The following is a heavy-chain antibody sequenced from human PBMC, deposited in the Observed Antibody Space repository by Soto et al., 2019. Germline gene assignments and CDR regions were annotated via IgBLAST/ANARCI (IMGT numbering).Heavy chain of an antibody. D-gene: IGHD6-13*01. Sequence: QVQLVESGGGVVQPGRSLRLSCAASGFTFSSYGMHWVRQAPGKGLEWVAVIWYDGSNKYYADSVKGRFTISRDNSKNTLDLQMNSLRAEDTAVYYCARDLRSWDFDYWGQGTLVTVSS. CDR2: IWYDGSNK. CDR1: GFTFSSYG. V-gene: IGHV3-33*01. CDR3: ARDLRSWDFDY. J-gene: IGHJ4*02.